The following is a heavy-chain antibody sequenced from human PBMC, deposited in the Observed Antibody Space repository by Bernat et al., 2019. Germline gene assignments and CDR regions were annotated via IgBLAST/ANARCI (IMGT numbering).Heavy chain of an antibody. J-gene: IGHJ6*02. D-gene: IGHD3-10*01. V-gene: IGHV3-66*01. CDR3: ARDGGSGSYSYYYYYGMDV. Sequence: EVQLVESGGGLVQPGGSLRLSCAASGFTVSSNYMSWVRQAPGKGLEWVSVIYSGGSTYYADSVKGRFTISRDNSKNTLYLQMNSLRAEDTAVYYCARDGGSGSYSYYYYYGMDVWGQGTTVTVSS. CDR1: GFTVSSNY. CDR2: IYSGGST.